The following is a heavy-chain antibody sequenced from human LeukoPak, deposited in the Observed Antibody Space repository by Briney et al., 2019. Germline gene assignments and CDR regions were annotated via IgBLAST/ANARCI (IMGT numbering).Heavy chain of an antibody. Sequence: PSETLSLTCAVYGGSFSGYYWSWIRQPPGKGLGWIGEINHSGSTNYNPSLKSRVTISVDTSKNQFSLKLSSVTAADTAVYYCARERATAMATDFDYWGQGTLVTVSS. J-gene: IGHJ4*02. CDR2: INHSGST. D-gene: IGHD5-18*01. CDR1: GGSFSGYY. CDR3: ARERATAMATDFDY. V-gene: IGHV4-34*01.